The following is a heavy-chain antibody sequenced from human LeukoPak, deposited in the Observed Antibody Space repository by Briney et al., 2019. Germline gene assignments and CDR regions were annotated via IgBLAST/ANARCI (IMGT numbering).Heavy chain of an antibody. CDR1: GFTFNDHA. CDR3: ARASYYYDTTGLGAVDL. V-gene: IGHV3-9*01. CDR2: INWNSDNI. J-gene: IGHJ3*01. Sequence: PGRSLRLSCAASGFTFNDHAMYWVRHAPGKGLEWVSGINWNSDNIGYADSVKGRFTISRDDAKKSLFLQMNSLRAEDTALYYCARASYYYDTTGLGAVDLWGRGTMVTVSS. D-gene: IGHD3-22*01.